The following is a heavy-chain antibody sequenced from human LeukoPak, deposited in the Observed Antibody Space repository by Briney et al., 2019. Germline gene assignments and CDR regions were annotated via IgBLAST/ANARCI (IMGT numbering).Heavy chain of an antibody. Sequence: GGSLRLYCAASGFTFSSYSMNWVRQAPGKGLEWVSSISSSSSYIYYADSVKGRFTISRDNAKNSLYLQMNSLRAEDTAVYYCASWGRDILTGYYQFDYWGQGTLVTVSS. CDR2: ISSSSSYI. CDR1: GFTFSSYS. V-gene: IGHV3-21*01. CDR3: ASWGRDILTGYYQFDY. D-gene: IGHD3-9*01. J-gene: IGHJ4*02.